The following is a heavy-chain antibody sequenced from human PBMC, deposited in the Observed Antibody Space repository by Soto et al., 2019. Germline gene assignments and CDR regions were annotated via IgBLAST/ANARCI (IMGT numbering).Heavy chain of an antibody. V-gene: IGHV4-30-2*01. CDR1: GGSISSGGYS. J-gene: IGHJ6*02. D-gene: IGHD4-17*01. CDR2: IYHSGST. CDR3: ARERVEYGANYGMDV. Sequence: PSETLSLTCAVSGGSISSGGYSWSWIRQPPGKGLEWIGYIYHSGSTYYNPSLKSRVTISVDRSKNQFSLKLSSVTAADTAVYYCARERVEYGANYGMDVWGQGNTVTVSS.